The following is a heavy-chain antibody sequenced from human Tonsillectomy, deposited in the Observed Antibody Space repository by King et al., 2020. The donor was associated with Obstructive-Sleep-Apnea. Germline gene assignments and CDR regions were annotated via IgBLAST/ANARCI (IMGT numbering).Heavy chain of an antibody. CDR2: ISYDGSNK. CDR3: ARAQVAAAGPWFVY. V-gene: IGHV3-30-3*01. CDR1: GFTFSSYA. Sequence: VQLVESGGGVVQPGRSLRLSCAASGFTFSSYAMHWVRQAPGKGLEWVAVISYDGSNKYYADSVKGRFTISRDNSQNTLYLQMNSLRAEDTAVYYCARAQVAAAGPWFVYWGQGTLVTVSS. J-gene: IGHJ4*02. D-gene: IGHD6-13*01.